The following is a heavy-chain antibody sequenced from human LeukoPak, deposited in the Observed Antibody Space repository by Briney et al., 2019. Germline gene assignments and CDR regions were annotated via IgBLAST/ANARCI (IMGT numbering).Heavy chain of an antibody. D-gene: IGHD5-18*01. Sequence: GGSLRLSCTASGFTLGGHDMHWVRQTTGDGLEWVAAVSAVHHAFYAGSVKGRFTVSREDAKNSLYLQMNSLRAGDTAVYYCVREARGYHYTYFDYWGQGSLVTVSS. CDR1: GFTLGGHD. CDR3: VREARGYHYTYFDY. CDR2: VSAVHHA. V-gene: IGHV3-13*01. J-gene: IGHJ4*02.